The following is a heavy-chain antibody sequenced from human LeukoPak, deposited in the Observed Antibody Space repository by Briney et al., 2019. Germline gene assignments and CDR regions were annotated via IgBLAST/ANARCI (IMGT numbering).Heavy chain of an antibody. CDR1: GYSISSGYY. CDR3: ATYVDTAMVGGYYFDY. Sequence: SETLSLTCAVSGYSISSGYYWGWIRQPPGKGLEWIGSIYHSGSTYYNPSLKSRVTISVDTSKNQFSLKLSSVTAADTAVYYCATYVDTAMVGGYYFDYWGQGTLVTVSS. CDR2: IYHSGST. J-gene: IGHJ4*02. D-gene: IGHD5-18*01. V-gene: IGHV4-38-2*01.